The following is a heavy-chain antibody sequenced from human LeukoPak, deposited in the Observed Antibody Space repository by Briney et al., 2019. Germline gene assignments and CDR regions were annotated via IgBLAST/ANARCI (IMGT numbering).Heavy chain of an antibody. Sequence: SDTLSLTCTVSGYSITSVNSGFYWGWIRQPPGEGLERIGSTYRSASTYNTPPLESRVTISVDTSKNQFSLNLTSVTAADTAVYFCARVNTVVRRPEGFFDLWGRGTLVTVSS. CDR2: TYRSAST. D-gene: IGHD4-23*01. CDR1: GYSITSVNSGFY. V-gene: IGHV4-38-2*02. J-gene: IGHJ2*01. CDR3: ARVNTVVRRPEGFFDL.